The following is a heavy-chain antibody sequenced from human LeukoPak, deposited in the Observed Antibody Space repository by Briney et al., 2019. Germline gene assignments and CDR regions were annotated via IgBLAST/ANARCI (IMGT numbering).Heavy chain of an antibody. CDR3: AKRTRGYSYGTLDY. J-gene: IGHJ4*02. CDR2: ISGGGDGA. Sequence: GGSLRLSCAAPGFTFSRYEMNWVRQAPGKGLEWVSTISGGGDGALYADSVKGRFTISRDNSKNTLFLQMNSLRAEDTAVYYCAKRTRGYSYGTLDYWGQGTLVTVSS. CDR1: GFTFSRYE. V-gene: IGHV3-23*01. D-gene: IGHD5-18*01.